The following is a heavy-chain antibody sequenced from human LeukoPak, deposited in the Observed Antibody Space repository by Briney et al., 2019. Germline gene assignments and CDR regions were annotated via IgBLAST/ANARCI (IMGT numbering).Heavy chain of an antibody. V-gene: IGHV3-7*01. CDR1: GFTFSSYW. D-gene: IGHD3-3*01. CDR2: IKQDGSEK. Sequence: GGSLRLSCAASGFTFSSYWMSWVRQAPGKGLEWVANIKQDGSEKYYVDSVKGRFTISRDNAKNSLYLQMNSPRAEDTAVYYCARTFSPHQYYDFWSGYYYYGMDVWGQGTTVTVSS. J-gene: IGHJ6*02. CDR3: ARTFSPHQYYDFWSGYYYYGMDV.